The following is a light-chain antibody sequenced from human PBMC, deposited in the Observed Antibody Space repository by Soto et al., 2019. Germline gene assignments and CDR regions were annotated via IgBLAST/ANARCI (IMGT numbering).Light chain of an antibody. CDR2: ATS. V-gene: IGKV3-15*01. CDR3: QPYGDWPLT. CDR1: QSVGNN. Sequence: EIVVTQSPATLSVSPGERATLSCRASQSVGNNFAWYQQKPGQAPRILIFATSTRTTGVPARFSGGGSGTAFTFTTMRLPSEDFEVYYCQPYGDWPLTFGGGAKGEI. J-gene: IGKJ4*01.